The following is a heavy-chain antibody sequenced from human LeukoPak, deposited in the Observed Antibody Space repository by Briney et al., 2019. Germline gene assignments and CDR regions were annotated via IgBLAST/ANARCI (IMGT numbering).Heavy chain of an antibody. D-gene: IGHD4-17*01. CDR1: GYTFTNYW. CDR2: MYPGDSDT. CDR3: ARGDYGDFRVFYTLFDY. Sequence: GESLKISCKGSGYTFTNYWIGWVCQMPGKGLEWMGIMYPGDSDTRYSPSFQGQVTISADKSISTAYLQWSSLKASDTAMYYCARGDYGDFRVFYTLFDYWGQGTLVTVSS. J-gene: IGHJ4*02. V-gene: IGHV5-51*01.